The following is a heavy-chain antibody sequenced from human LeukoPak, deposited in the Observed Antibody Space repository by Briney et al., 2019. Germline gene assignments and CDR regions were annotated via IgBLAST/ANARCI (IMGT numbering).Heavy chain of an antibody. J-gene: IGHJ4*02. D-gene: IGHD3-10*01. CDR2: INPNSGGT. V-gene: IGHV1-2*02. CDR1: GYTFTSYG. CDR3: ARDLGLVVLWFGEDDDY. Sequence: ASVKVSCKASGYTFTSYGISWVRQAPGQGLEWMGWINPNSGGTNYAQKFQGRVTMTRDTSISTAYMELSRLRSDDTAVYYCARDLGLVVLWFGEDDDYWGQGTLVTVSS.